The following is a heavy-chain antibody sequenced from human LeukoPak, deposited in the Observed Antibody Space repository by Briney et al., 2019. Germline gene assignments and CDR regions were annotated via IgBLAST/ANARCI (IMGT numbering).Heavy chain of an antibody. CDR2: IRYDGCNK. CDR3: AKVRLVHDYFDY. CDR1: GFTFSSYG. D-gene: IGHD6-19*01. J-gene: IGHJ4*02. Sequence: GSLRLSCAASGFTFSSYGMHWVRQAPGKGLEWVAFIRYDGCNKYYADSVKGRFTISRDNSKNTLYLQMNSLRAEDTAVYYCAKVRLVHDYFDYWGQGTLVTVSS. V-gene: IGHV3-30*02.